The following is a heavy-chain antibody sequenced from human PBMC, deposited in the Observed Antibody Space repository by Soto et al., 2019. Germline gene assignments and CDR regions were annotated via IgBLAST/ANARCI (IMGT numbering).Heavy chain of an antibody. Sequence: QVQLVQSGAEVKKPGSSVKVSCTASGGTFSSYAISWVRQAPGQGLEWMGGIIPIFGTANYAQKFQGRVTITADESTSTAYMELSSLRSEDKAVYYCARDGWVEEMATITRLAFDIWGQGTMVTVSS. D-gene: IGHD5-12*01. CDR1: GGTFSSYA. CDR2: IIPIFGTA. V-gene: IGHV1-69*01. J-gene: IGHJ3*02. CDR3: ARDGWVEEMATITRLAFDI.